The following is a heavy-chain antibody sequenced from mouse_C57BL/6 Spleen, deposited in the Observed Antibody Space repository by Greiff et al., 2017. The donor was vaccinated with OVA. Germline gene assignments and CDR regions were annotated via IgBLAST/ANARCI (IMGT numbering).Heavy chain of an antibody. D-gene: IGHD1-1*01. J-gene: IGHJ2*01. CDR3: ARVGYYYGSSYHFDY. Sequence: QVQLQQPGAELVKPGASVKLSCKASGYTFTSYWMQWVKQRPGQGLEWIGEIDPSDSYTNYNQKFKGKATLTVDTSSSTAYMQLSSLTSEDSAVYYCARVGYYYGSSYHFDYWGQGTTLTVSS. CDR1: GYTFTSYW. V-gene: IGHV1-50*01. CDR2: IDPSDSYT.